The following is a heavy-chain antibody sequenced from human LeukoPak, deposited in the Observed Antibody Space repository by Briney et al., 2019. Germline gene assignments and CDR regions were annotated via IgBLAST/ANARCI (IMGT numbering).Heavy chain of an antibody. V-gene: IGHV1-2*02. J-gene: IGHJ5*02. D-gene: IGHD2/OR15-2a*01. Sequence: GASMKVSCKASGYTFTGDQIYWLRQAPGQGLEWVGWIKPSSGDTLYEQKFQGRVTMTRDKSISSAYMELSSLRSDDTAVYYCARKSAGFLTAWGQGTLVTVSS. CDR2: IKPSSGDT. CDR3: ARKSAGFLTA. CDR1: GYTFTGDQ.